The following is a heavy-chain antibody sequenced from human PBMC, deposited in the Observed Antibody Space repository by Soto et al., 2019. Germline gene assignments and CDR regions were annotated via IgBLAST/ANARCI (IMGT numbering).Heavy chain of an antibody. CDR2: ISRTGDSA. Sequence: EVHLLESGGALVQPGGSLTLSCAASGFSFSDYAMRWVRQAPGKGLEWVSSISRTGDSAYYADSVKGRFAISRDRSKNRLSLQMNSPRVEDTAVYYCAKGPDGSGYYHNWFDSWGEGTLITVSS. CDR1: GFSFSDYA. CDR3: AKGPDGSGYYHNWFDS. D-gene: IGHD3-22*01. V-gene: IGHV3-23*01. J-gene: IGHJ5*01.